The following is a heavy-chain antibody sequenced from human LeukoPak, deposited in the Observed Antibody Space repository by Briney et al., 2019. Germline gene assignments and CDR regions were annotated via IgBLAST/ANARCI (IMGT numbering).Heavy chain of an antibody. J-gene: IGHJ4*02. D-gene: IGHD3-22*01. CDR3: ARGSGYYLFYFDY. CDR2: IYYSGST. CDR1: GGSISSYY. V-gene: IGHV4-59*01. Sequence: SETLSLTCTVSGGSISSYYWSWIRQPPGKGLEWIGYIYYSGSTNYNPSLKSRVTISVDTSKNQFSLKLSSVAAADTAVYYCARGSGYYLFYFDYWGQGTLVTVSS.